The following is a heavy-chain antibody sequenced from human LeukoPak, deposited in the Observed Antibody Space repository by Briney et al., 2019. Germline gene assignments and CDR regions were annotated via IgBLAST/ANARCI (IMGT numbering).Heavy chain of an antibody. V-gene: IGHV3-33*08. CDR2: IWYDGSNK. J-gene: IGHJ6*02. CDR3: ARDRGDSSGYYYENYYGMDV. CDR1: GFTFSSYP. Sequence: GRSLRLSCAASGFTFSSYPMHWVRQAPGKGLEWVAVIWYDGSNKYYADSVKGRFTISRDNSKNTLYLQMNSLRAEDTAVYYCARDRGDSSGYYYENYYGMDVWGQGTTVTVSS. D-gene: IGHD3-22*01.